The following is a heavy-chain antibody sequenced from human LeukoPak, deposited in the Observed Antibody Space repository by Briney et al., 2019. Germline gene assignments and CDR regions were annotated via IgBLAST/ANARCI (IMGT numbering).Heavy chain of an antibody. J-gene: IGHJ4*02. CDR2: IYYSGST. CDR1: GGSISSSSYY. Sequence: SETLSLTCTVSGGSISSSSYYWGWIRQPPGKGLEWIGSIYYSGSTYYNPSLKSRVTISVDTSKNQFSLKLSSVTAADTAVYYCARHLMSLAAADPTTFDYWGQGTLVTGSS. V-gene: IGHV4-39*01. D-gene: IGHD6-13*01. CDR3: ARHLMSLAAADPTTFDY.